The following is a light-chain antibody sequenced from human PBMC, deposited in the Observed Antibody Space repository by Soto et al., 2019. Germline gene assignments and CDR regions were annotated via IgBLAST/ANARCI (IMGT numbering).Light chain of an antibody. Sequence: DIQMTTSPSSVSASVVDRFALTCRASQGIRTWLAWYQQKPGKAPKLLIYAASSLQSGVPSRFSGSGSGTDFTLTISSLQPEDFATYYCQQANSFPITFGQGKQRAIK. V-gene: IGKV1-12*01. CDR3: QQANSFPIT. CDR2: AAS. CDR1: QGIRTW. J-gene: IGKJ5*01.